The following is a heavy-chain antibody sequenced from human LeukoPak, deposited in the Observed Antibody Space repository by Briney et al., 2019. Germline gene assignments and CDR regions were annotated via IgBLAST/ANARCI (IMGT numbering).Heavy chain of an antibody. J-gene: IGHJ6*03. CDR1: GFTFSSYA. CDR2: ISSSGSTI. CDR3: ARDLSHYYYYMDV. D-gene: IGHD3-3*02. V-gene: IGHV3-48*04. Sequence: GGSLRLSCAASGFTFSSYAMSWVRQAPGKGLEWVSYISSSGSTIYYADSVKGRFTISRDNAKNSLYLQMNSLRAEDTAVYYCARDLSHYYYYMDVWGKGTTVTISS.